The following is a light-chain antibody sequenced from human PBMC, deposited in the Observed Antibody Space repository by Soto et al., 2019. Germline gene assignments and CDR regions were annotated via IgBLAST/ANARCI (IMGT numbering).Light chain of an antibody. CDR1: QSVSSY. V-gene: IGKV3-11*01. J-gene: IGKJ3*01. CDR2: DAS. CDR3: QQRSNWLFT. Sequence: EIVLTQSPATLSLSTGERATLSCRASQSVSSYLAWYQRKPGQAPRLLIYDASNRATGIPARFSGSGSGTDLTLTISSLDPEDFAVYYCQQRSNWLFTFGPGTKVDIK.